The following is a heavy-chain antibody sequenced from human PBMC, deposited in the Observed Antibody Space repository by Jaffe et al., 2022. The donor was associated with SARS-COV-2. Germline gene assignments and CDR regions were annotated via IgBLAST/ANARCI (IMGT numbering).Heavy chain of an antibody. D-gene: IGHD2-8*01. V-gene: IGHV3-7*01. CDR1: GFTFSSYW. Sequence: EVQLVESGGGLVQPGGSLRLSCAASGFTFSSYWMSWVRQAPGKGLEWVANIKQDGSEKYYVDSVKGRFTISRDNAKNSLYLQMNSLRAEDTAVYYCARGGVSEPPDAFDIWGQGTMVTVSS. J-gene: IGHJ3*02. CDR2: IKQDGSEK. CDR3: ARGGVSEPPDAFDI.